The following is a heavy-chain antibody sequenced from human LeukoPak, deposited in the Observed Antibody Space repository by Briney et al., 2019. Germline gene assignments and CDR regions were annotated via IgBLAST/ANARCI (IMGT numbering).Heavy chain of an antibody. D-gene: IGHD3-10*01. Sequence: SETRPLTCTVSGGSISSSSYYWGWIRQSPGKGLAWIGNIYYSWSTYYNPSLKSRVTISVDTSKNQFSLKLSSVTAADTAVYYCTRHMYYYHSGSYNYYYYMDVWGKGTTVTVSS. CDR3: TRHMYYYHSGSYNYYYYMDV. J-gene: IGHJ6*03. V-gene: IGHV4-39*01. CDR2: IYYSWST. CDR1: GGSISSSSYY.